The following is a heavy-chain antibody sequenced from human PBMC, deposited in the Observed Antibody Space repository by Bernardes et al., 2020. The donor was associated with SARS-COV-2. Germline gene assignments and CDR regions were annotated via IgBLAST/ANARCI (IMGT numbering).Heavy chain of an antibody. V-gene: IGHV3-43*01. CDR1: GFTFEDYT. Sequence: SLRLSCAASGFTFEDYTMHWVRQVPGKGLEWVSLVSWDGSTTNYADSVKGRFIISRDSSRNTVHLQMDSLRKEDTALYYCSTERQSLTVFGVGHDAFDFWGQGTMVTVSS. CDR3: STERQSLTVFGVGHDAFDF. CDR2: VSWDGSTT. D-gene: IGHD3-3*01. J-gene: IGHJ3*01.